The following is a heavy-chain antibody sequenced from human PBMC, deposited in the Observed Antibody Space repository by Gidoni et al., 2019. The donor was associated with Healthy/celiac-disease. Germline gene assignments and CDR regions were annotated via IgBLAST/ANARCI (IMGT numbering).Heavy chain of an antibody. J-gene: IGHJ3*02. CDR2: IYYSGST. CDR3: ARGKRGYSPGGLGAFDI. CDR1: GGSLSSYY. V-gene: IGHV4-59*01. Sequence: QVQLQESGPGLVKPSETLSLTCNVSGGSLSSYYWSWIRQPPGKGLEWIGYIYYSGSTNYNPALKSRVTISVDTSKNQFSLKLSSVTAADTAVYYCARGKRGYSPGGLGAFDIWGQGTMVTVSS. D-gene: IGHD5-12*01.